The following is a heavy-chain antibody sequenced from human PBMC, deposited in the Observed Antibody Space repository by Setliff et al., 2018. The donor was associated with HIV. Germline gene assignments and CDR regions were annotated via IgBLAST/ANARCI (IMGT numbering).Heavy chain of an antibody. J-gene: IGHJ4*02. Sequence: GGSLRLSCAASGLTFSRYWMHWVRQAPGKGLVWVSRINGDGTSTNYADSVKGRFSISRDNVKNTAYLQMNSLGAEDTAVYYCARDGLADGLDYWGQGTLVTVSS. CDR2: INGDGTST. CDR1: GLTFSRYW. V-gene: IGHV3-74*01. CDR3: ARDGLADGLDY.